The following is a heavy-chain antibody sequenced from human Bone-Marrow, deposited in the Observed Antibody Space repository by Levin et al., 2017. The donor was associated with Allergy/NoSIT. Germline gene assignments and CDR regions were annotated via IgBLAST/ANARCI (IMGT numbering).Heavy chain of an antibody. D-gene: IGHD2-2*01. J-gene: IGHJ6*02. CDR3: ARIVVVPARLAPRGSGSYYFYGMDV. CDR2: INHSGST. V-gene: IGHV4-34*01. CDR1: GGSFRGYY. Sequence: SQTLSLPCAVYGGSFRGYYWSWIRQPPGKGLEWIGEINHSGSTNYNPSLKSRVTISVDTSKNQFSLKLSSVTAADTAVYYCARIVVVPARLAPRGSGSYYFYGMDVWGQGTTVTVSS.